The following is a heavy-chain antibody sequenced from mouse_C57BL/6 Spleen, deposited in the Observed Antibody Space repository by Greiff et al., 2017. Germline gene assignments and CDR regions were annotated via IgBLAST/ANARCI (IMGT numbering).Heavy chain of an antibody. CDR1: GYTFTDYY. J-gene: IGHJ2*01. D-gene: IGHD4-1*01. Sequence: VQLQQSGPELVKPGASVKISCKASGYTFTDYYMNWVKQSHGKSLEWIGDISPNNGGTSYNQKFKGKATLTVDKSSSTAYMELRSLTSEDSAVYYCAREHWDAYYFDYWGQGTTLTVSS. V-gene: IGHV1-26*01. CDR2: ISPNNGGT. CDR3: AREHWDAYYFDY.